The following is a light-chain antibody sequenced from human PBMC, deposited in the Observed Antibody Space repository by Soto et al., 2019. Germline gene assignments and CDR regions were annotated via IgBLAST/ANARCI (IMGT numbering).Light chain of an antibody. CDR3: QHYGSSPLT. V-gene: IGKV3-20*01. CDR1: QSISATH. Sequence: IVLTQSPGTLSLSPGERATLSCRASQSISATHLAWYQQRPGQAPRLLLYGASSRATGIPDRFSGSGPGTDFTLTISRVEPEDFAVFYCQHYGSSPLTFGGGTKVEIK. CDR2: GAS. J-gene: IGKJ4*01.